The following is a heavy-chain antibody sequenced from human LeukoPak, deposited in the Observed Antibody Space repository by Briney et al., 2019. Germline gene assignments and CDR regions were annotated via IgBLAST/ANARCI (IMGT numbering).Heavy chain of an antibody. CDR1: GFTFSNYA. CDR2: IGIRGST. J-gene: IGHJ6*02. Sequence: GGSLRLSCAASGFTFSNYAMNWARQAPGRGLEWVSAIGIRGSTYYGNSVKGRFTISRDNSKNTLYLQMNSLRAEDTAVYYCARGGNRYYYYDMDVWGQGTTVTVSS. D-gene: IGHD3-10*01. V-gene: IGHV3-23*01. CDR3: ARGGNRYYYYDMDV.